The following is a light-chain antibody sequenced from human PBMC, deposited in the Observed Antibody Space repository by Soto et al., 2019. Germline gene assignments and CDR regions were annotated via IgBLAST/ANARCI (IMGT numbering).Light chain of an antibody. Sequence: EIVVTQSPATVSFSPWERSTLSFMASQSVSSYLAWYQQKPGQAPRLLIYDASNRATGIPDRFSGSGSGTDFTLTITRLEPEDFAVFYCQQYAASTITFGQGTRMEIK. J-gene: IGKJ5*01. CDR3: QQYAASTIT. CDR1: QSVSSY. CDR2: DAS. V-gene: IGKV3-11*01.